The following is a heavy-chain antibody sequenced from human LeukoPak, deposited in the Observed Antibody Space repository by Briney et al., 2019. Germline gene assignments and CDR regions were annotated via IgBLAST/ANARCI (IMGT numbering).Heavy chain of an antibody. CDR1: GGSISSYY. V-gene: IGHV4-59*01. J-gene: IGHJ5*02. CDR3: AKTPGIAAAGPWFDP. Sequence: SETLSLTCTVSGGSISSYYWSWIRQPPGKGLEWIGYIYYSGSTNYNPSLKSRVTVSVDTSKNQFSLKLSSVTAADTAVYYCAKTPGIAAAGPWFDPWGQGTLVTVSS. D-gene: IGHD6-13*01. CDR2: IYYSGST.